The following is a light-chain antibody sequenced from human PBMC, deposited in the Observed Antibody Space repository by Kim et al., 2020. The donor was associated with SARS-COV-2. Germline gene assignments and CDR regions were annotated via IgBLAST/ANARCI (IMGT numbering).Light chain of an antibody. CDR2: DAS. CDR1: QSVSRSY. V-gene: IGKV3-20*01. J-gene: IGKJ2*01. Sequence: EIVLTQFPGTLSLSQGERGTLSCRASQSVSRSYLAWYQQRPGQAPSLLIYDASNRATGVPDRFSGSGSGTDFTLTISRVEPEDVAVFYCQQYGSSPYTFGQGTKLEI. CDR3: QQYGSSPYT.